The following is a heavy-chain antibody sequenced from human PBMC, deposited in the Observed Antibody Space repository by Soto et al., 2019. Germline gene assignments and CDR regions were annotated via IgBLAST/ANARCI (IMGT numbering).Heavy chain of an antibody. D-gene: IGHD1-1*01. CDR2: INPSGGST. V-gene: IGHV1-46*01. Sequence: QVQLVQSGAEVKKPGASVKVSCKASGYTFTSYYMHWVRQAPGQGLEWMGIINPSGGSTSYAQKFQGRVTMTRDTSTSTVYRERSSRRSGDTAVYYCARGPGTRLSLFSDYWGQGTLVTVSS. CDR1: GYTFTSYY. J-gene: IGHJ4*02. CDR3: ARGPGTRLSLFSDY.